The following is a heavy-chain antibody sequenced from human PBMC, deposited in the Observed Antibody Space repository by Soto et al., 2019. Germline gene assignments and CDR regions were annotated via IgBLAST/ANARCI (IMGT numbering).Heavy chain of an antibody. Sequence: PSETLSLTCTVSGGSISSYYWSWIRQPPGKGLEWIGYIYYSGSTNYNPSLKSRVTISVDTSKNQFSLKLSSATAADTAVYYCARIITILGFDPWGQGTLVTVSS. CDR3: ARIITILGFDP. V-gene: IGHV4-59*01. J-gene: IGHJ5*02. CDR2: IYYSGST. D-gene: IGHD3-3*01. CDR1: GGSISSYY.